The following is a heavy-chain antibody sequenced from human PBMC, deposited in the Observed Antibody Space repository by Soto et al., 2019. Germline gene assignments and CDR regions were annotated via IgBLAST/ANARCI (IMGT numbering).Heavy chain of an antibody. D-gene: IGHD6-13*01. CDR1: GYTFTSYG. J-gene: IGHJ6*02. V-gene: IGHV1-18*04. CDR3: ARAGYSSSWFSDYYYYGLDV. Sequence: ASVKVSCKASGYTFTSYGITWVRQAPGQGLEWMGWISTDNGHTNYAQKFQGRVTMTTDTSTNTAYMELRSLRSDDTAVYYCARAGYSSSWFSDYYYYGLDVWGQGTTVTVSS. CDR2: ISTDNGHT.